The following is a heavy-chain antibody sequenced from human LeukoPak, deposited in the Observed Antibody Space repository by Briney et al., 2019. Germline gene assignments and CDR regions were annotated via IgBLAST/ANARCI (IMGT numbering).Heavy chain of an antibody. V-gene: IGHV3-30*03. CDR3: AGVSESGWYYFDY. Sequence: GGSLRLSCAASGFTFSNFAMHWVRPAPAQGLQWVAVISFDGSNKYYADSVKGRFSISRDNSKDTLHLQMSSLRDEDTAVYFCAGVSESGWYYFDYWGQGTLVTVSS. CDR1: GFTFSNFA. J-gene: IGHJ4*02. CDR2: ISFDGSNK. D-gene: IGHD6-19*01.